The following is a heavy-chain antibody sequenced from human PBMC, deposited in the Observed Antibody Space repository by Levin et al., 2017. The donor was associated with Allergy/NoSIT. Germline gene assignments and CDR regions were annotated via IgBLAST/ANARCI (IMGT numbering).Heavy chain of an antibody. CDR2: FDSSYNI. D-gene: IGHD5-18*01. J-gene: IGHJ5*02. CDR3: TRWDGYADA. Sequence: PGGSLRLSCEASGFSVTRGLTWVRQAPGKGLEWVSGFDSSYNIYYRQSVKGRFTVSRDTSKNMAYIHMNSLRVEDSAVYFCTRWDGYADAWGRGTLVTVSA. CDR1: GFSVTRG. V-gene: IGHV3-53*01.